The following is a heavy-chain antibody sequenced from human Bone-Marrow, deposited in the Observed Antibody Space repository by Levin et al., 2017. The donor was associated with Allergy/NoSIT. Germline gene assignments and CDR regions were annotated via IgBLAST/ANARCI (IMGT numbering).Heavy chain of an antibody. J-gene: IGHJ3*02. Sequence: LSLTCAASRLTVSSNGMTWVRQAPGKGLESVALMYSGDNTYYADSVKGRFTISRDNSRNTLYLQMNSLRAEDTAVYFCSRVGYKDAFDIWGQGTMVTVSS. CDR1: RLTVSSNG. CDR2: MYSGDNT. V-gene: IGHV3-66*01. CDR3: SRVGYKDAFDI. D-gene: IGHD2-2*02.